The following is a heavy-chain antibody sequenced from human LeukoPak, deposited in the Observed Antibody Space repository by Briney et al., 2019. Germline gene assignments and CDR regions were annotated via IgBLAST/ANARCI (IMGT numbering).Heavy chain of an antibody. D-gene: IGHD3-3*01. J-gene: IGHJ4*02. CDR2: IYYSGST. V-gene: IGHV4-59*01. CDR1: GGSISSYY. CDR3: ARGSTIFGVVNRVDY. Sequence: SETLSLTCTVSGGSISSYYWSWIRQPPGKGLEWIGYIYYSGSTNYNPPLKSRVTISVDTSKNQFSLKLSSVTAADTAVYYCARGSTIFGVVNRVDYWGQGTLVTVSS.